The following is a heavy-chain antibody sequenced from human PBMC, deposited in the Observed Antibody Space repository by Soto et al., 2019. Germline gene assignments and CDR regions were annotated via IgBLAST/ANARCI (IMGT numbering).Heavy chain of an antibody. J-gene: IGHJ4*02. D-gene: IGHD6-19*01. CDR2: INPNSGGT. Sequence: ASVKVSCXASGYTFTGYYMHWVRQAPGQGLEWMGWINPNSGGTNYAQKFQGWVTMTRDTSISTAYMELSRLRSDDTAVYYCARALAIAVAVPYFDYWGQGTLVTVSS. CDR1: GYTFTGYY. V-gene: IGHV1-2*04. CDR3: ARALAIAVAVPYFDY.